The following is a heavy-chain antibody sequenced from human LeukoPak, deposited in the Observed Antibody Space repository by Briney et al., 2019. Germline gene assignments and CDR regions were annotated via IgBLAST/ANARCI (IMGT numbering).Heavy chain of an antibody. CDR3: VADSLDY. D-gene: IGHD3-22*01. CDR1: GFTFSSYG. J-gene: IGHJ4*02. V-gene: IGHV3-30*02. CDR2: IRYDGSNK. Sequence: GGSLRLSCAASGFTFSSYGMHWVRQAPGKGLEWVAFIRYDGSNKYYTDSVKGRFTISRDNSKNTLYLRMNSLRAEDTAVYYCVADSLDYWGQGTLVTVSS.